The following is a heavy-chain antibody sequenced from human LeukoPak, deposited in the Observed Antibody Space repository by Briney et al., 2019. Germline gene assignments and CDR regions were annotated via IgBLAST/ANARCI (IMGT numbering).Heavy chain of an antibody. CDR1: GFTFSTFP. J-gene: IGHJ4*02. Sequence: PGGSLRLSCSASGFTFSTFPMHWVRQAPGKGLEYFSAISRNGDTTYYADSVKGRFTISRDNSKNTLYLQMNSLRAEDTAVYYCARVPNYCFDYWGQGTLVTVSS. CDR3: ARVPNYCFDY. V-gene: IGHV3-64*04. CDR2: ISRNGDTT.